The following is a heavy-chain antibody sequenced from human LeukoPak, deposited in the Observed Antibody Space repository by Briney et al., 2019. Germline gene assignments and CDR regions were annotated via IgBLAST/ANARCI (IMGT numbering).Heavy chain of an antibody. CDR1: GFTFNNYA. Sequence: GGSLRLSCAASGFTFNNYAMTWVRQAPGKGLEWVSAISGSGNFTYYADSVRGRFTISRDNSKNTVYLQMNSLRVEDTAVYYCAKKGPQWSDSGNFYYSYMDVWGKGNMVTVSS. CDR3: AKKGPQWSDSGNFYYSYMDV. CDR2: ISGSGNFT. D-gene: IGHD2-15*01. V-gene: IGHV3-23*01. J-gene: IGHJ6*03.